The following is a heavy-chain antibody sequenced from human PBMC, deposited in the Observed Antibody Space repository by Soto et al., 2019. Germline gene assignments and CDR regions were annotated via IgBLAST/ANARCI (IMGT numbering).Heavy chain of an antibody. J-gene: IGHJ5*02. CDR2: ISGSGGST. Sequence: GGSLRLSCAASGFTLSSYGMSWVRQAPGKGLEWVSAISGSGGSTYYADSVKGRFTISRDNSKNTLYLQMNSLRAEDTAVYYCAKDPKPVLWFGDPGLEFDPWGQGTLVTVSS. V-gene: IGHV3-23*01. CDR1: GFTLSSYG. CDR3: AKDPKPVLWFGDPGLEFDP. D-gene: IGHD3-10*01.